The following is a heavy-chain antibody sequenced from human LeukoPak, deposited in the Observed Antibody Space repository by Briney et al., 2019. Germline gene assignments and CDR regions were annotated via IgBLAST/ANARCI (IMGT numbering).Heavy chain of an antibody. CDR1: GYTFTNYY. J-gene: IGHJ4*02. D-gene: IGHD2-2*01. Sequence: ASVTVSFKASGYTFTNYYMHWVRQAPGQGLEWMGIINPSGGSTSYAQKFQGRDTITRDTSTSKVYMELSSLRSEDTAVYYCARADIVVVPAAPYFDDCGQGSLVTVSS. V-gene: IGHV1-46*01. CDR3: ARADIVVVPAAPYFDD. CDR2: INPSGGST.